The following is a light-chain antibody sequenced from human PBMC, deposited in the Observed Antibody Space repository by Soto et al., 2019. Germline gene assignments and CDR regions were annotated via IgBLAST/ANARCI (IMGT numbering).Light chain of an antibody. Sequence: DIQMTHSPSTLSASVGDRVTITFRASQSISSWLAWYQQKPGKAPNLVIYKASTLQSGVPSRFSGSGSGTEFTLTVSSLHPDYFATFYCQEYDSYTLTFGPGTKVYGK. CDR2: KAS. CDR1: QSISSW. J-gene: IGKJ3*01. CDR3: QEYDSYTLT. V-gene: IGKV1-5*03.